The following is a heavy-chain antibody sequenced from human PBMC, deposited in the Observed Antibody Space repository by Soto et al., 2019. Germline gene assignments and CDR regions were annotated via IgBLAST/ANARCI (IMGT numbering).Heavy chain of an antibody. D-gene: IGHD3-3*01. CDR1: GYTLTELS. CDR2: FDPEDGET. J-gene: IGHJ6*03. Sequence: GASVKVSCKVSGYTLTELSMYWARQSPGKGLEWMGGFDPEDGETIYAQKFQGRVTMTEDTSTDTAYMELSSLRSEDTAVYYCATKTYYDFFGGGYYMDVWGKGTTVTVSS. CDR3: ATKTYYDFFGGGYYMDV. V-gene: IGHV1-24*01.